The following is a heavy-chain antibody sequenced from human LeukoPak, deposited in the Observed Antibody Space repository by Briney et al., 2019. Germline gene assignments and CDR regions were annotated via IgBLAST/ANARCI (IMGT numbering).Heavy chain of an antibody. J-gene: IGHJ6*03. CDR1: GFTFSSYG. D-gene: IGHD5-18*01. V-gene: IGHV3-23*01. CDR3: ARRGYSYGEGLNYYYYYMDV. Sequence: GGSLRLSCAASGFTFSSYGMSWVRQAPGNGLEWVSAISGSGGSTYYADSVKGRFTISRDNSKNTLYLQMNSLRAEDTALYYCARRGYSYGEGLNYYYYYMDVWGKGTTVTISS. CDR2: ISGSGGST.